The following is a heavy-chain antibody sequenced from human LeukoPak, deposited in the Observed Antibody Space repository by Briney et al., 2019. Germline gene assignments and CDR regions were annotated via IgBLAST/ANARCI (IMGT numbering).Heavy chain of an antibody. CDR2: IRHDGSNK. J-gene: IGHJ4*02. CDR1: GFIFSNYG. Sequence: GGSLRLSCTPSGFIFSNYGMHWVRQAPGKGLEWVAFIRHDGSNKYYADSVNGRCTLSRDNSKKTVYLQMNSLRTEDTAVYYCAKDRWLQGYFDYWGQGTLVTVSS. D-gene: IGHD5-24*01. CDR3: AKDRWLQGYFDY. V-gene: IGHV3-30*02.